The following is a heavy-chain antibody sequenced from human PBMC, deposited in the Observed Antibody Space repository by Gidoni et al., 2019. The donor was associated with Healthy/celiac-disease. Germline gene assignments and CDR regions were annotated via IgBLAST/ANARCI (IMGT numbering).Heavy chain of an antibody. CDR2: IIPIFGTA. CDR1: GGTFSSYA. D-gene: IGHD2-21*02. CDR3: ARGGDIVVVTASSLDYDAFDI. Sequence: QVQLVQSGAEVKKPGSSVKVSCKASGGTFSSYAISWLRQAPGQGLEWMGGIIPIFGTANYAQKFQGRVTITADESTSTAYMELSSLRSEDTAVYYCARGGDIVVVTASSLDYDAFDIWGQGTMVTVSS. V-gene: IGHV1-69*01. J-gene: IGHJ3*02.